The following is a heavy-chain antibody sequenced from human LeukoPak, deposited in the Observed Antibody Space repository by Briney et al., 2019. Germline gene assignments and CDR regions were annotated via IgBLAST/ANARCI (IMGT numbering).Heavy chain of an antibody. V-gene: IGHV4-34*01. CDR3: ARAPRRGYSYGLAV. CDR2: INHSGST. D-gene: IGHD5-18*01. Sequence: SETLSLTCAVYGGSFSVYYWSWIRQPPGKGREWIGEINHSGSTNYNPSLKSQVTISVDTSKNQFSLKLSSVTAADTAVYYCARAPRRGYSYGLAVWGQGTLVTVSS. CDR1: GGSFSVYY. J-gene: IGHJ4*02.